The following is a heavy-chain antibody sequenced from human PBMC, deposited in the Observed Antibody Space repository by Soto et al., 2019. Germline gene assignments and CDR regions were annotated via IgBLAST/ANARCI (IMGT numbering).Heavy chain of an antibody. CDR1: GYSFSTYG. Sequence: QVLLVQSGAEVKKPGASVKVSCKASGYSFSTYGVSWVRQAPGQGLEWMGWLNTGYGNTAYAQKLQGRIPLTTDTATTTAYMELRRLKSDDTAIYYCARGETSGSARADFDHWGQGARVTVSS. D-gene: IGHD3-16*01. CDR2: LNTGYGNT. V-gene: IGHV1-18*04. J-gene: IGHJ4*02. CDR3: ARGETSGSARADFDH.